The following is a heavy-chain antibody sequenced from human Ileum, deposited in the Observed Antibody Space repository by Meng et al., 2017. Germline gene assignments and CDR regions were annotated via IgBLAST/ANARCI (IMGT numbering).Heavy chain of an antibody. CDR2: IYYSGST. CDR3: ARDRDSSGYYPY. D-gene: IGHD3-22*01. V-gene: IGHV4-30-4*01. Sequence: QVQLQESGPGLVKPSPTLSRTCTVSGGSTSSGDYYWSWIRQPPGKGLEWIGYIYYSGSTYYNPSLKSRLTISVDTSKNQFSLKLSSVTAADTAVYYCARDRDSSGYYPYWGQGTLVTVSS. J-gene: IGHJ4*02. CDR1: GGSTSSGDYY.